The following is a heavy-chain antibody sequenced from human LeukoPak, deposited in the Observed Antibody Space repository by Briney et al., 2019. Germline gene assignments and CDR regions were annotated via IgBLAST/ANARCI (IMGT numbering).Heavy chain of an antibody. D-gene: IGHD1-26*01. CDR2: ISAYNGNT. J-gene: IGHJ4*02. CDR3: ARDRREKWELGKIGLY. V-gene: IGHV1-18*01. Sequence: GASVKVSCKASGYTFTSYGISWVRQAPGQGLEWMGWISAYNGNTNYAQKLQGRVTMTTDTSTSTAYMELRSLRSDDTAVYYCARDRREKWELGKIGLYWGQGTLVTVSP. CDR1: GYTFTSYG.